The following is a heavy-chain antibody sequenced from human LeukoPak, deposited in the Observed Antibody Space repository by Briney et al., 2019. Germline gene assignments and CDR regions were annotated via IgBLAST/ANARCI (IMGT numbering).Heavy chain of an antibody. CDR1: GGSISTQY. V-gene: IGHV4-59*11. J-gene: IGHJ2*01. D-gene: IGHD5-12*01. CDR2: IYSSGST. CDR3: ARTIRAYRGYDHWYFDV. Sequence: SGTLSLTCTVSGGSISTQYWSWIRQPPGKGQEWIGHIYSSGSTGYNPSLKSRVTMSVDTSTNQISLRLSSVTAADTAVYYCARTIRAYRGYDHWYFDVWGRGTLVTVSS.